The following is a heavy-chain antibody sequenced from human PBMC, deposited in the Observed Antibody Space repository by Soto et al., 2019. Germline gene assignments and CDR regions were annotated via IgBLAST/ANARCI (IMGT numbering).Heavy chain of an antibody. CDR3: ARVGSGWQALNWIDP. D-gene: IGHD6-19*01. CDR1: GVSISRTSYS. V-gene: IGHV4-30-4*08. Sequence: SETLSLTCNVSGVSISRTSYSWSWIRQSPGKGLECVGFIDHRGSPYYNPSLEGRSTISLDTAKNHFSLKLSSVTVADTAVYYCARVGSGWQALNWIDPWGQGTLVTVSS. CDR2: IDHRGSP. J-gene: IGHJ5*02.